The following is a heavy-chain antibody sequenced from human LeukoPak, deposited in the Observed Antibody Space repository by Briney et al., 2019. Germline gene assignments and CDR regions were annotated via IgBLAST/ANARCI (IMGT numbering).Heavy chain of an antibody. CDR2: IHPSGML. J-gene: IGHJ4*02. CDR1: GGPISSYS. D-gene: IGHD3-22*01. V-gene: IGHV4-4*07. CDR3: SRGLDSRKLGY. Sequence: PSETLSLTCTVSGGPISSYSWSWIRQPAGKGLEWIGSIHPSGMLYNNPSLESRVTMSRDTSKNQFSLNLNSVTAADTAVYFCSRGLDSRKLGYWGQGILVTVSS.